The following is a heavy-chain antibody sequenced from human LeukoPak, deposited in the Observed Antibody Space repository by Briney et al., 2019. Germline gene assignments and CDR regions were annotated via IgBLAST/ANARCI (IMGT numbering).Heavy chain of an antibody. CDR1: GFIFNTYV. V-gene: IGHV3-30*02. J-gene: IGHJ3*02. CDR2: IRYDGSNK. CDR3: ARDVVGYYDSSGYYLSASDI. Sequence: PGGSLRLSCAASGFIFNTYVMHWVRQAPGKGLEWLAFIRYDGSNKNYADSVKGRFTISRDNTKNSLFLQMNTLRAEDTAVYYCARDVVGYYDSSGYYLSASDIWGQGTMVTVSS. D-gene: IGHD3-22*01.